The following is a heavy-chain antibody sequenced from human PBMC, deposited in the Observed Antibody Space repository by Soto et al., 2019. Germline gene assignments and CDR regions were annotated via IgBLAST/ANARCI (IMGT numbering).Heavy chain of an antibody. CDR2: IGTAGDT. J-gene: IGHJ6*02. V-gene: IGHV3-13*01. CDR1: GFTFSSYD. Sequence: GGSLRLSCAASGFTFSSYDMHWVRQATGKGLEWVSAIGTAGDTYYPGSVKGRFTISRENAKNSLYLQMNSLRAEDTAVYYCARDRMIVATLYGMDVWGQGTTVTVSS. D-gene: IGHD3-22*01. CDR3: ARDRMIVATLYGMDV.